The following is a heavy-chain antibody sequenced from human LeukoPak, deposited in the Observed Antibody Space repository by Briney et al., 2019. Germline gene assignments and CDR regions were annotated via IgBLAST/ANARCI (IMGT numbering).Heavy chain of an antibody. CDR3: ARGQALGYGWNPNWFDP. D-gene: IGHD1-20*01. CDR1: GFTFSSHW. V-gene: IGHV3-74*01. J-gene: IGHJ5*02. CDR2: ITTDGTTT. Sequence: PGGSLRLSCAASGFTFSSHWMHWVRYAPGKGLVWVSRITTDGTTTTYADSVRGRFTISRDNAKNTLFLQMNSLRVEDTAVYYCARGQALGYGWNPNWFDPWGQGTLVTVSS.